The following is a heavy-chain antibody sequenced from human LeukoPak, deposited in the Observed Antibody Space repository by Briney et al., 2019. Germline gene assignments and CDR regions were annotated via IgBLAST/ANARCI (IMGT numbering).Heavy chain of an antibody. CDR1: GYTFTGYY. Sequence: ASVKVSCKASGYTFTGYYMHWVRQAPGQGLEWMGWISAYNGNTNYAQKLQGRVTMTTDTSTSTAYMELRSLRSDDTAVCYCARDGGSYYVRAFDIWGQGTMVTVSS. CDR3: ARDGGSYYVRAFDI. V-gene: IGHV1-18*01. CDR2: ISAYNGNT. D-gene: IGHD1-26*01. J-gene: IGHJ3*02.